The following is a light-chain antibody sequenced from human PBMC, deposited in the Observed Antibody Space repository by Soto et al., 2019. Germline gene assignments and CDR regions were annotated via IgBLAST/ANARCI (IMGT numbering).Light chain of an antibody. V-gene: IGKV1-5*03. Sequence: DIRMTQSPSTLSASVGDRVTITCRASQSISSWLAWYQQKPGKVPKLLIYKASSLESGVPSRFSGSGSGTEFTLTISSLQPDDFATYYCQQYNGAPRTFGQGTKVDI. CDR2: KAS. J-gene: IGKJ1*01. CDR3: QQYNGAPRT. CDR1: QSISSW.